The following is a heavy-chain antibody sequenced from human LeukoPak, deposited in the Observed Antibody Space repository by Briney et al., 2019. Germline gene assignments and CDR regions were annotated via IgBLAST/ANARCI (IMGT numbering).Heavy chain of an antibody. CDR2: INHSGST. Sequence: PSETLSLTCTVSGGSISSGDYYWSWIRQPPGKGLEWIGEINHSGSTNYNPSLKSRVTISVDTSKNQFSLKLSSVTAADTAVYYCAREVPATAIRFDYWGQGTLVTVSS. D-gene: IGHD2-2*01. J-gene: IGHJ4*02. CDR1: GGSISSGDYY. CDR3: AREVPATAIRFDY. V-gene: IGHV4-39*07.